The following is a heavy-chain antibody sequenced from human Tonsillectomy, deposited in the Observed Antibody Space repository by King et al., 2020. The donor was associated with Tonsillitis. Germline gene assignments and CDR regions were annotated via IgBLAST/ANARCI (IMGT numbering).Heavy chain of an antibody. CDR2: ISYDGSNK. Sequence: VQLVESGGGVVQPGRSLRLSCAASGFTFSSYGMHWVRQAPGKGLEWVAVISYDGSNKYYADSVKGRFTISRDNSKNTLFLQMHSLRAEDTAIYYCAKGYDSSGYYSEYFDLWGRGTLVRVSS. CDR3: AKGYDSSGYYSEYFDL. J-gene: IGHJ2*01. CDR1: GFTFSSYG. D-gene: IGHD3-22*01. V-gene: IGHV3-30*18.